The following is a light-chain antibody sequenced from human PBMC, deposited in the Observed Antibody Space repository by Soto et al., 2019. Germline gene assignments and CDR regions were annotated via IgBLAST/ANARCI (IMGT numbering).Light chain of an antibody. CDR3: QQYNSYSQFT. CDR1: QSIKNW. V-gene: IGKV1-5*03. CDR2: KAS. J-gene: IGKJ3*01. Sequence: DIGMTQSRDTLSSSVGDRVTITCRASQSIKNWLAWYQQKPGEAPKLLIYKASALESGVPSRFSGSGSGTEFTLTISCLQPDDVATYHCQQYNSYSQFTFGPGTKVDIK.